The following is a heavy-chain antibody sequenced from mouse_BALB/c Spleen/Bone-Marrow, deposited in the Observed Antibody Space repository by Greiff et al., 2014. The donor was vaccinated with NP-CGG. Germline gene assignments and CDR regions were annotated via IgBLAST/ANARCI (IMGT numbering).Heavy chain of an antibody. CDR1: GFTFSSYA. J-gene: IGHJ2*01. D-gene: IGHD2-4*01. CDR3: ARSTMITTGNYFDY. CDR2: INSGDSN. V-gene: IGHV5-6-5*01. Sequence: EVKLVESGGGLVKPGGSLKLSCAASGFTFSSYAMSWVRQTPEKRLEWVASINSGDSNYYPDSVKGRFTTSRDNARNILYLQMSSLRSEDTAMYYCARSTMITTGNYFDYWGQGTTLTVSS.